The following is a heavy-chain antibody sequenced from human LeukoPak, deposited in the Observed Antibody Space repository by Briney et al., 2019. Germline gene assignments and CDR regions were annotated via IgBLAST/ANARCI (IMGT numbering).Heavy chain of an antibody. CDR1: GFTVSSNY. V-gene: IGHV3-66*01. CDR3: ARWYCSGGSCYYGVYGYFDY. J-gene: IGHJ4*02. D-gene: IGHD2-15*01. CDR2: IYSGGST. Sequence: PGGSLRLSCAASGFTVSSNYMSWVRQAPGKGLEWVSVIYSGGSTYYADSVKGRFTISRDNSKNTLYLQMNSLRAEDTAVYYRARWYCSGGSCYYGVYGYFDYWGQGTLVTVSS.